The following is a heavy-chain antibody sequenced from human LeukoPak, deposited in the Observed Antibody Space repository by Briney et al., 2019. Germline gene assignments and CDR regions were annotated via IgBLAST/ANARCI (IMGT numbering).Heavy chain of an antibody. V-gene: IGHV1-2*02. CDR3: ARGTQLLWFGELFGRWGNERLDFFDY. CDR2: INPNSGGT. J-gene: IGHJ4*02. D-gene: IGHD3-10*01. Sequence: ASVKVSCKASGYTFTGYYMHWVRQAPGQGLEWMGWINPNSGGTNYAQKFQGRVTMTRDTSISTAYMELSRLRSDDTAVYYCARGTQLLWFGELFGRWGNERLDFFDYWGQGTLVTVSS. CDR1: GYTFTGYY.